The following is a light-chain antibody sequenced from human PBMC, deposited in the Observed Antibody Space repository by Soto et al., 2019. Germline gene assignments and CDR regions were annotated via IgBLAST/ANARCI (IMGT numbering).Light chain of an antibody. J-gene: IGLJ1*01. Sequence: QSVLTQPRSVSGSPGQSVTISCTGTSSNVGGYDSVSWYQQRPGKAPELIIFHVSQRPSGVPDRFSGSKSGNTASLTISGLQAEDEADYYCCSYADRSYVFGTGTKLTVL. CDR2: HVS. CDR1: SSNVGGYDS. CDR3: CSYADRSYV. V-gene: IGLV2-11*01.